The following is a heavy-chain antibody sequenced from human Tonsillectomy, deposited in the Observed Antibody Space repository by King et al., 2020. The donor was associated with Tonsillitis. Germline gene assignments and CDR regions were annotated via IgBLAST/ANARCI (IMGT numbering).Heavy chain of an antibody. V-gene: IGHV4-39*01. CDR3: ARRTELLSFDF. Sequence: QLQESGPGLVKPSETLSLTCTVSGGSISSSSYYWGWIRQPPGKGLEWIASIDYSGSTYYNPSLKSRVTISVDTSKNQFSLKLSSVTAADTAVYYCARRTELLSFDFWGQGTLVTVSS. J-gene: IGHJ4*02. CDR1: GGSISSSSYY. CDR2: IDYSGST. D-gene: IGHD1-26*01.